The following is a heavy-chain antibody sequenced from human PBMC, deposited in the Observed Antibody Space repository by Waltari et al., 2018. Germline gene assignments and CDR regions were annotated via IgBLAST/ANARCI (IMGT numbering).Heavy chain of an antibody. V-gene: IGHV1-2*06. J-gene: IGHJ6*03. CDR3: AVVVVAYYYYMDV. Sequence: QVQLVQSGAEVQKPGVSVTVSCTASGSTLTGYYMHWVRQAPGQGREWMGRINPNSGGTNYAQKFQGRVTMTRDTSISTAYMELSRLRSDDTAAYYCAVVVVAYYYYMDVWGKGTTVTVSS. CDR2: INPNSGGT. D-gene: IGHD2-15*01. CDR1: GSTLTGYY.